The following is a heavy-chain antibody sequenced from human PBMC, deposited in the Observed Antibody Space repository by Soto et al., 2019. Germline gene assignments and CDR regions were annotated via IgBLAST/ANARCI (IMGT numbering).Heavy chain of an antibody. J-gene: IGHJ4*02. CDR2: VYYRGRS. CDR1: GGSVSNSNYY. Sequence: SETLSLTCTVSGGSVSNSNYYWGWIRQSPGKGLEWIGSVYYRGRSYSKSSVKSRVTISVDTSRNQFSLNLNSVTASDTAVYYCVSQRTSVLTQAYFDYWGPGALVTVSS. V-gene: IGHV4-39*01. D-gene: IGHD2-8*01. CDR3: VSQRTSVLTQAYFDY.